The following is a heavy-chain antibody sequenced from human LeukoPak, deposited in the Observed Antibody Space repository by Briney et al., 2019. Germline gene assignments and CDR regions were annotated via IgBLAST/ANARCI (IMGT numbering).Heavy chain of an antibody. V-gene: IGHV3-48*01. CDR1: GFTFSSQS. CDR2: ISSSSSTI. D-gene: IGHD1-26*01. CDR3: ARGYYANYFDY. Sequence: GGSLRLSCAGSGFTFSSQSMNWVRQAPRKGLEWVSYISSSSSTIYYADSVKGRFTISRDNAKNSLYLQMNSLRAEDTAVYYCARGYYANYFDYWGQGTLVTVSS. J-gene: IGHJ4*02.